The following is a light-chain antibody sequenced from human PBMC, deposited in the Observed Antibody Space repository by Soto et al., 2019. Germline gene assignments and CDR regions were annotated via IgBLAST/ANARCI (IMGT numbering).Light chain of an antibody. Sequence: QSVLIQSPSVPGALGQRVTISCTGSSSNIGAGYDVHWYQQLPGTAPKLLIYGNSNRPSGVPDRFSGSKSGTSASLAISGLRSEDEADYYCAAWDDSLSALYVFGTGTKVTVL. CDR2: GNS. CDR3: AAWDDSLSALYV. J-gene: IGLJ1*01. V-gene: IGLV1-40*01. CDR1: SSNIGAGYD.